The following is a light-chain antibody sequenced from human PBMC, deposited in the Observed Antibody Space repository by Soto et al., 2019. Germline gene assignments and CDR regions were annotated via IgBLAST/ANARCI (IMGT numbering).Light chain of an antibody. CDR1: QSISRW. CDR3: QHVNSQTHT. J-gene: IGKJ5*01. Sequence: MPITNSTRPWPASVVDRATINCRASQSISRWLTWYQQKPGKAPKLLIYEASSLESGVPSRFSGSGSGTEFTLTIGGLQPDDFATYYCQHVNSQTHTFGEGTRLEIK. CDR2: EAS. V-gene: IGKV1-5*01.